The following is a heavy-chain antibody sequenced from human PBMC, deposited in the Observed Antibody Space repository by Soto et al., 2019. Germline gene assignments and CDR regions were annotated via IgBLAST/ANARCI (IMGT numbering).Heavy chain of an antibody. CDR1: VFTFSSYA. Sequence: VGSLRLSCASSVFTFSSYAMSWVRQSPGKWLEWVSAISGSGGSTYYADSVKGRFTISRDNSKNMLYLQMNSLRAEDTAVYYCAKDMVGASRSYYYYGMEVLGQTTTITVSS. CDR3: AKDMVGASRSYYYYGMEV. V-gene: IGHV3-23*01. CDR2: ISGSGGST. J-gene: IGHJ6*01. D-gene: IGHD3-10*01.